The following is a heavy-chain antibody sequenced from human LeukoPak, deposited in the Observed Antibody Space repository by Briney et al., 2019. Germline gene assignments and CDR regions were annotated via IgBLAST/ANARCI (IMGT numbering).Heavy chain of an antibody. V-gene: IGHV3-7*01. CDR1: AFTFSSYW. D-gene: IGHD3-9*01. Sequence: GGSLRLSCAASAFTFSSYWMSWVRQAPGKGLEWVANIKQDGSETYYVDSVKGRFTISRDNAKNSLYLQMNSLRAEDTAVYYCARHAAVAYFDILTEEDYWGQGTLVTVSS. CDR2: IKQDGSET. CDR3: ARHAAVAYFDILTEEDY. J-gene: IGHJ4*02.